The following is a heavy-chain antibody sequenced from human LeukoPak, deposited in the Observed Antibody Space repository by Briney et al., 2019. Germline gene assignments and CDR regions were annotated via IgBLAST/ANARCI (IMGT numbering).Heavy chain of an antibody. J-gene: IGHJ4*02. Sequence: PGGSLRLSCAASGFTFSSYTMNWVRQAPGKGLEWVSSISSSSSYIYYADSLKGRFTISRDNAKNSLYLQMNNLRAEDTAVYYCARYVPAALLYYFDYWGQGTLVTVSS. CDR1: GFTFSSYT. CDR2: ISSSSSYI. D-gene: IGHD2-2*01. V-gene: IGHV3-21*01. CDR3: ARYVPAALLYYFDY.